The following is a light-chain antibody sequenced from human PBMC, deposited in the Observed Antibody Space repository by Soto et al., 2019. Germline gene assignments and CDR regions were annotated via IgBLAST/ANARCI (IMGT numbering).Light chain of an antibody. CDR3: QQYHGFW. Sequence: DNPLTQSPSSLSASLGDRVTITCRARHSINDWLAWYQQKPGKAPKLLIYDASSLESGVPSRFSGGGSGTEFSLIINGLQPEDFATYYCQQYHGFWFGQGTKVDI. V-gene: IGKV1-5*01. J-gene: IGKJ1*01. CDR2: DAS. CDR1: HSINDW.